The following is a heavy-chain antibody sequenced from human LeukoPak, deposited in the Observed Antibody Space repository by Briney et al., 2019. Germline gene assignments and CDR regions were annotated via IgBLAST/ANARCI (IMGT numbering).Heavy chain of an antibody. J-gene: IGHJ4*02. Sequence: GGSLRLSCAASGFTFSFYSMNWVRQSPGKGLEWVSSISNTNAIFDADSVKGRFTISRDNARNSLYLQMYSLRVEDTAVYYCAMEQTRGGDLDYWGQGARVTVSS. CDR3: AMEQTRGGDLDY. CDR1: GFTFSFYS. CDR2: ISNTNAI. V-gene: IGHV3-69-1*01. D-gene: IGHD1/OR15-1a*01.